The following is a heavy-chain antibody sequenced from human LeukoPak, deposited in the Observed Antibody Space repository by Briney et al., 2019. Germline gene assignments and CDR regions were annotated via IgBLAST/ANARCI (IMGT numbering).Heavy chain of an antibody. V-gene: IGHV3-30-3*01. CDR1: GFTFSSYA. D-gene: IGHD3-22*01. CDR3: ARSYDSSGYYYYFDY. J-gene: IGHJ4*02. Sequence: HPGRSLRLSCAASGFTFSSYAMHWARQAPGKGLEWVAVISYDGSNKYYADSVKGRFTISRDNSKNTLYLQMNSLRAEDTAVYYCARSYDSSGYYYYFDYWGQGTLVTVSS. CDR2: ISYDGSNK.